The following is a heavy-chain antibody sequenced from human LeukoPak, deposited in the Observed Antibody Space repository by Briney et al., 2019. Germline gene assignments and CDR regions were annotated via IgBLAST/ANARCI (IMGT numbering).Heavy chain of an antibody. J-gene: IGHJ4*02. CDR1: GFIFSSYD. V-gene: IGHV3-30*18. Sequence: GGSLRLSCAASGFIFSSYDMDWVRQAPGKGLEWVAVISYDGSNQYYADSVKGRFTISRDNSKNTLYLQMNSLRPEDTAVYYCAKERVRGDGYDFDDWGQGTLVTVSS. CDR2: ISYDGSNQ. CDR3: AKERVRGDGYDFDD. D-gene: IGHD3-16*01.